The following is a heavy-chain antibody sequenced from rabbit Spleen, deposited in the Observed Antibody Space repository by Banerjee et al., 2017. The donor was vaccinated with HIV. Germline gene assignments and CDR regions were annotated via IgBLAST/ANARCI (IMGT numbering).Heavy chain of an antibody. Sequence: QEQLEEPGGDLVKPEGSLTLTCTASGFSFSSTYWICWVRQAPGKGLEWIACIYAGSSGFTYFATWAKGRFTISKTSSTTVTLQMTSLTAADTATYFCARDTSSSFSSYGMDLWGQGTLVTVS. CDR3: ARDTSSSFSSYGMDL. CDR1: GFSFSSTYW. J-gene: IGHJ6*01. D-gene: IGHD1-1*01. V-gene: IGHV1S45*01. CDR2: IYAGSSGFT.